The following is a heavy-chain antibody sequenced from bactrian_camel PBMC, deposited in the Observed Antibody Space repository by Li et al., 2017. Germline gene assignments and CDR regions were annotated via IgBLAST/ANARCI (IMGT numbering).Heavy chain of an antibody. CDR2: TSGDESYT. CDR3: VTDITSRDYASWNY. D-gene: IGHD1*01. Sequence: HVQLVESGGGLVQPGGSLRLACLVSGATASNLYMSWIRQSPGKGLEWMSTTSGDESYTYYADSVKGRFAISRDNANNTVYLQMNSLKPEDTAVYYCVTDITSRDYASWNYWGQGTQVTVS. CDR1: GATASNLY. J-gene: IGHJ4*01. V-gene: IGHV3-2*01.